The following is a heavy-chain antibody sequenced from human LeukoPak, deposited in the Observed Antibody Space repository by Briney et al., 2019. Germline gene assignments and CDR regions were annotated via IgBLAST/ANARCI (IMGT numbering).Heavy chain of an antibody. Sequence: SETLSLTCTVSGGSISSYYWSWLRQPPGKGLEWIGYIYYSGSTNYNPSLKSRVTISVDTSKNQFSLKLSSVTAADTAVYYCASYDYGGRDAFDIWGQGTMVTVSS. D-gene: IGHD4/OR15-4a*01. CDR1: GGSISSYY. J-gene: IGHJ3*02. V-gene: IGHV4-59*01. CDR2: IYYSGST. CDR3: ASYDYGGRDAFDI.